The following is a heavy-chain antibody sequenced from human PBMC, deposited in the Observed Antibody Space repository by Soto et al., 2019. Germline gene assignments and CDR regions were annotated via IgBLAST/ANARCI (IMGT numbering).Heavy chain of an antibody. D-gene: IGHD1-1*01. CDR3: EVTTGS. Sequence: QVQVVQSRAEVKKPGASVKVSCKTSGYSFTDYDINWVRQAPGQGLEWMGLVSPDHGNAGYAQHFQGRLTLTTNTAINTAYMELNSLPSEDTAVYYCEVTTGSWGQGTMVTVSS. J-gene: IGHJ4*02. CDR2: VSPDHGNA. CDR1: GYSFTDYD. V-gene: IGHV1-8*01.